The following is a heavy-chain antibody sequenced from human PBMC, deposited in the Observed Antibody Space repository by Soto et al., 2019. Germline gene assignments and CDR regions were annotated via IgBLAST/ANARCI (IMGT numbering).Heavy chain of an antibody. CDR2: IIPIFGTA. Sequence: SLKLSCKSSGCTFSSYASSWVGQAPGQGLEWMGGIIPIFGTANYAQKFQGRVTITADESTSTAYMELSSLRSEDTAVYYCARGSKDIVVVVDATGWFDPWGQGTMVTVSS. CDR1: GCTFSSYA. V-gene: IGHV1-69*13. CDR3: ARGSKDIVVVVDATGWFDP. D-gene: IGHD2-15*01. J-gene: IGHJ5*02.